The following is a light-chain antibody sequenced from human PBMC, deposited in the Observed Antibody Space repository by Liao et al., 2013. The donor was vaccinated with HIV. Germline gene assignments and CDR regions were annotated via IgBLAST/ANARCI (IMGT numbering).Light chain of an antibody. CDR1: ALAKQY. V-gene: IGLV3-21*01. Sequence: SYELTQPPSVSVSPGQTARITCSGDALAKQYAYWYQQKPGQAPVVVIYYDTDRPSGIPERFSGSTSGNTATLTISRVEAEDEADYYCQVWDIARDHVVFGGGTKLTVL. CDR2: YDT. CDR3: QVWDIARDHVV. J-gene: IGLJ2*01.